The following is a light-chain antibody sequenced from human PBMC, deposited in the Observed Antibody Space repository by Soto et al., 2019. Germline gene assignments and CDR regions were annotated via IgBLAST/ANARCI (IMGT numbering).Light chain of an antibody. CDR3: QEYGSSPLT. J-gene: IGKJ4*01. CDR2: RAS. Sequence: EIVLTQSPGTLSLSPGERATLSCRASQSVSSNYVAWYQQKPGQTPKVLIYRASSRATGIPDRFSGSGSGADFTLIISRLEPEVVARYYCQEYGSSPLTFGGGTKVDIK. CDR1: QSVSSNY. V-gene: IGKV3-20*01.